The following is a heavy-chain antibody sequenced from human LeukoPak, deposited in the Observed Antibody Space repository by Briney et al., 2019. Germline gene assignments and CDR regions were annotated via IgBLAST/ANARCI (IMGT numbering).Heavy chain of an antibody. D-gene: IGHD3-10*01. J-gene: IGHJ4*02. V-gene: IGHV3-66*01. CDR1: GFTFSSHA. CDR3: ARDGERVLSHDH. CDR2: IHRDGST. Sequence: GGSLRLSCAASGFTFSSHAMTWVRQAPGKGLEWVSIIHRDGSTNYADSVKGRFTISRDNSKNTLYIQMNSLRTEDTAVYYCARDGERVLSHDHWGQGTLVTVSS.